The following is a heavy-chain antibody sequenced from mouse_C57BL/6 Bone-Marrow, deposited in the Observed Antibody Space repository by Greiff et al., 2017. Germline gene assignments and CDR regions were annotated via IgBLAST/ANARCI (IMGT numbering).Heavy chain of an antibody. Sequence: EVQRVESGAELVRPGASVKLSCTASGFNIKDDYIHWVKQRPEQGLEWIGWIDPEIGDTESASKFQGTATITSDPSSNTASLQLSSLTSEDPAGYYCSSFDGNYFDFWGQGPPLTVAS. J-gene: IGHJ2*01. V-gene: IGHV14-4*01. CDR2: IDPEIGDT. CDR1: GFNIKDDY. CDR3: SSFDGNYFDF. D-gene: IGHD2-3*01.